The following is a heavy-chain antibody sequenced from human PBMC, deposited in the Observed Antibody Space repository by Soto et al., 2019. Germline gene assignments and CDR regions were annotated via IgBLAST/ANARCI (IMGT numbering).Heavy chain of an antibody. J-gene: IGHJ4*02. CDR3: AINEGTDGYKFAY. CDR2: IIPLFGTA. V-gene: IGHV1-69*01. Sequence: QVQLVQSGAEVKKPGSSVKVSCKASGGTFSTYDICWVRQAPGQGLEWMGGIIPLFGTANYAQKFQGRATIIADESTRKAKRNLRNLSSEDTAVFYCAINEGTDGYKFAYGGQEPLVTVSS. CDR1: GGTFSTYD. D-gene: IGHD5-12*01.